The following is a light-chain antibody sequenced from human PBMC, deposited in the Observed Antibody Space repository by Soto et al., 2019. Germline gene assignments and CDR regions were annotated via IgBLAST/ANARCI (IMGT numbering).Light chain of an antibody. V-gene: IGKV1-39*01. Sequence: DIQMTQSPSSLSASLGDRVTITCRASQSVSSYLNWYQQKPGKAPKLLIYAASSLHSGVPSRFSGSGSGTDFTLPISSLQPEEFSTYYCQQSYSTLWTFGQGTKVEIK. CDR2: AAS. CDR3: QQSYSTLWT. J-gene: IGKJ1*01. CDR1: QSVSSY.